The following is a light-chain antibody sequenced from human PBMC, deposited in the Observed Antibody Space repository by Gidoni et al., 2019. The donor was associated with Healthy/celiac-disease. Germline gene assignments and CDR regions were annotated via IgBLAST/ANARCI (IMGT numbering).Light chain of an antibody. J-gene: IGKJ1*01. CDR3: QQYNSNSWT. CDR1: QSISSW. CDR2: DAS. V-gene: IGKV1-5*02. Sequence: DIQMPQSPSTLSASVGDRVNIICRASQSISSWLAWYQQKPGKAPKLLIYDASSLESGVPSRFSGSGSGTEFTLTISSLQPDDFATYYCQQYNSNSWTFGQGTKVEIK.